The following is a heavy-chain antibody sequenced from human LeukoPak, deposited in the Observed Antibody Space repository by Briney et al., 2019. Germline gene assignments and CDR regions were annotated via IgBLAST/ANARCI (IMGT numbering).Heavy chain of an antibody. V-gene: IGHV4-39*07. Sequence: PSETLSLTCTVSGGSISSSSCYWGWIRQPPGKGLEWIGSIYYSGSTYYNPSLKSRVTISVDTSKNQFSLKLSSVTAADTAVYYCARVERLRLRYYGMDVWGQGTTVTVSS. CDR2: IYYSGST. J-gene: IGHJ6*02. CDR1: GGSISSSSCY. CDR3: ARVERLRLRYYGMDV. D-gene: IGHD5-12*01.